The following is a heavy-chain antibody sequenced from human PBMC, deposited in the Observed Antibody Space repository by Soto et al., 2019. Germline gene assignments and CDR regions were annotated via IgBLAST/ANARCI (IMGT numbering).Heavy chain of an antibody. CDR3: VKHSEYQLLSWFDP. CDR1: GFAFSTYA. D-gene: IGHD2-2*01. J-gene: IGHJ5*02. V-gene: IGHV3-23*01. CDR2: ISADGGNT. Sequence: LESGGGLAQPGGSLRLSCAASGFAFSTYAMSWVRQAPGKGLEWVSGISADGGNTFYADSVRGRFTISRDNSKNTLDLQMSSLRAEDAALYFCVKHSEYQLLSWFDPWGQGTLVTVSS.